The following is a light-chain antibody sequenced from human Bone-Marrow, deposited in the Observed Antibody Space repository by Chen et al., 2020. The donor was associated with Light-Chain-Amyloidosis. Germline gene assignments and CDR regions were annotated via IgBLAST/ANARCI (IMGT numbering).Light chain of an antibody. Sequence: DIQMTQSPSSLSVSVGDRVTITCRASQSINIYLNWYQQKPGKAPKLLIYAASSLHNGVPSRFSGSGSETDFILTISSLQPEDSATYVCQRGYTIPYTFGQRTKLEI. CDR3: QRGYTIPYT. CDR1: QSINIY. J-gene: IGKJ2*01. CDR2: AAS. V-gene: IGKV1-39*01.